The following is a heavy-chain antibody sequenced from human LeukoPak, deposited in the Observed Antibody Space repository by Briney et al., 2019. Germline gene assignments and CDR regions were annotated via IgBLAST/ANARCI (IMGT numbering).Heavy chain of an antibody. CDR3: ARVGGSGSLDYYYFDY. CDR2: INTNTGNP. Sequence: ASVKVSCKASGYTFTNYSMNWVRQAPGQGLECMGWINTNTGNPTYAQGFTGRFVFSLDTSVSTAYLQTSSLKAEDTAVYYCARVGGSGSLDYYYFDYWGQGTLVTVSS. J-gene: IGHJ4*02. D-gene: IGHD3-10*01. CDR1: GYTFTNYS. V-gene: IGHV7-4-1*02.